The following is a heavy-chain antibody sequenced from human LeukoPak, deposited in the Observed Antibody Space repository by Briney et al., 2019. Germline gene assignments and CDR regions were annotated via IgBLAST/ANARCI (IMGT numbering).Heavy chain of an antibody. Sequence: ASVKVSCKASGGTFSSYAISWVRQAPGQGLEWMGRIIPILGIANYAQKFQGRVTITADKSTSTAYMELSSLRSEDTAVYYCARESSGYSNWFDPWGQGTLVTVSS. D-gene: IGHD3-22*01. CDR3: ARESSGYSNWFDP. J-gene: IGHJ5*02. CDR2: IIPILGIA. V-gene: IGHV1-69*04. CDR1: GGTFSSYA.